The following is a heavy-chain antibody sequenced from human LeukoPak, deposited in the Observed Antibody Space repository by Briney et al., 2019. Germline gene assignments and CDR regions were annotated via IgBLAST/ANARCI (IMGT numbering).Heavy chain of an antibody. D-gene: IGHD6-13*01. CDR3: ARDRPHTDAWYEGRDY. CDR1: GGSISSSSYY. J-gene: IGHJ4*02. CDR2: IYYSGST. V-gene: IGHV4-39*07. Sequence: SETLSLTCTVSGGSISSSSYYWGWIRQPPGKGLEWIGSIYYSGSTYYNPSLKSRVTISVDTSKNQFSLKLSSVTAADTAVYYCARDRPHTDAWYEGRDYWGQGTLVTVSS.